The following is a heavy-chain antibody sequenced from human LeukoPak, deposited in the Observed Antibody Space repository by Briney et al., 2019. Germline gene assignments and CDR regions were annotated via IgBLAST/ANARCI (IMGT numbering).Heavy chain of an antibody. V-gene: IGHV3-21*01. CDR3: ARNWNDGFDP. CDR1: GFTFSSYS. J-gene: IGHJ5*02. Sequence: SRGSLRLSCAASGFTFSSYSMNWVRQAPGKGLEWVSSISSSSSYIYYADSVKGRFTISRDNAKNSLYLQMNSLRAEDTAVYYCARNWNDGFDPWGQGTLVTVSS. D-gene: IGHD1-1*01. CDR2: ISSSSSYI.